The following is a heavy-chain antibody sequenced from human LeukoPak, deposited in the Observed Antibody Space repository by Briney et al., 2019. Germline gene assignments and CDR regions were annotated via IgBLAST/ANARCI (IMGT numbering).Heavy chain of an antibody. V-gene: IGHV3-23*01. CDR3: ATPNYDFWSGYYSYYYGMDV. J-gene: IGHJ6*02. Sequence: PGGSLRLSCAASGFTFSSYSMNWVRQAPGKGLEWVSAISGSGGSTYYADSVKGRFTISRDNSKNTLYLQMNSLRAEDTAVYYCATPNYDFWSGYYSYYYGMDVWGQGTTVTVSS. CDR1: GFTFSSYS. D-gene: IGHD3-3*01. CDR2: ISGSGGST.